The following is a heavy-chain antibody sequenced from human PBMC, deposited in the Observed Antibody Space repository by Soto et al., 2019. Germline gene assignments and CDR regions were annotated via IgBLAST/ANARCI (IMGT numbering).Heavy chain of an antibody. V-gene: IGHV1-46*03. J-gene: IGHJ4*02. CDR1: GYTFTSYY. D-gene: IGHD2-15*01. CDR3: ARVYCSGGSCYSIDY. CDR2: INPSGGST. Sequence: ASVKVSCKASGYTFTSYYMHWVRQAPGQGLEWMGIINPSGGSTSYAQKFQGRVTMTRDTFTSTVYMELGSLRSEDTAVYYCARVYCSGGSCYSIDYWGQGTLVTVSS.